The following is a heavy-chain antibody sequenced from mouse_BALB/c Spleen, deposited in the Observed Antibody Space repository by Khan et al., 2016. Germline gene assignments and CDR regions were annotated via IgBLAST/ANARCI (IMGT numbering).Heavy chain of an antibody. D-gene: IGHD1-1*01. J-gene: IGHJ2*01. Sequence: EVQLQESGPGLVKPSQSLSLTCTVTGYSITSDYAWNWIRQFPGNKLEWMGYIAYSGSTTYNPSLKSRISITRDTSKNQFFLQLNSVTTEDTATXYCARLDYYAYYCDYWGQGTTLTVSS. V-gene: IGHV3-2*02. CDR1: GYSITSDYA. CDR3: ARLDYYAYYCDY. CDR2: IAYSGST.